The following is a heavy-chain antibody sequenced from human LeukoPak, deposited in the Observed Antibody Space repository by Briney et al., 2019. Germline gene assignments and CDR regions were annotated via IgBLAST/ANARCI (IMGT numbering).Heavy chain of an antibody. V-gene: IGHV3-30-3*01. Sequence: GGSLRLSCAASGFIFSNYALHWVRQAPGKGLEWVAVVSFDASNKYYADSVKGRFTISRDNSKNTLYLQMNSLRTEGTAVYYCARDERPIWGQGTLVTVSS. CDR2: VSFDASNK. J-gene: IGHJ4*02. CDR3: ARDERPI. CDR1: GFIFSNYA. D-gene: IGHD6-25*01.